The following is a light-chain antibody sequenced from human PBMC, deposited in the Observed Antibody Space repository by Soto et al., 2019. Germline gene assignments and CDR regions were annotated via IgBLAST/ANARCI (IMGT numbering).Light chain of an antibody. CDR2: AAS. CDR1: QGISSY. Sequence: DIQLTQSPSFLSASVGDRVTITCRASQGISSYLAWYQQKPGKAPKLLIYAASTLQSGVPSRFSGSGSGTEFTLTISSLQPEDFATYYCQQLNSYLFTFGPGIKVDIK. CDR3: QQLNSYLFT. V-gene: IGKV1-9*01. J-gene: IGKJ3*01.